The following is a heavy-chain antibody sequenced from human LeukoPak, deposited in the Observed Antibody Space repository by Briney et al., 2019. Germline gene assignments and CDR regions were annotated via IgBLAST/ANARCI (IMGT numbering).Heavy chain of an antibody. Sequence: PGGSLRLSCAGSGFTFSNYAMTWVRQAPGKGLEWVSAIRGSGGSTYYADSVKGRFTISRGNSKNTLYLQMNSLRAEDTAVYYCAKAESSSWYGLIDYWGQGTLVTVSS. V-gene: IGHV3-23*01. J-gene: IGHJ4*02. D-gene: IGHD6-13*01. CDR1: GFTFSNYA. CDR2: IRGSGGST. CDR3: AKAESSSWYGLIDY.